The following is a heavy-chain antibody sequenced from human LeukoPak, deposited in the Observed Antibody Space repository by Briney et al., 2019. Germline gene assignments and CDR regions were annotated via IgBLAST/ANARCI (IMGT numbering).Heavy chain of an antibody. CDR2: IIPIFGTA. V-gene: IGHV1-69*13. Sequence: SVKVSCKASGGTFSSYAISWVRQAPGQGLEWMGGIIPIFGTANYAQKSQGRVTITADESTSTAYMELSSLRSEDTAVYYCARYGSGSYYHYYYYGMDVWGQGTTVTVSS. CDR3: ARYGSGSYYHYYYYGMDV. J-gene: IGHJ6*02. D-gene: IGHD3-10*01. CDR1: GGTFSSYA.